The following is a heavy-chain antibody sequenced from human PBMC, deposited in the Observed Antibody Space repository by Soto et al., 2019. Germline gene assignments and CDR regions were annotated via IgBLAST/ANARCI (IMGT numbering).Heavy chain of an antibody. Sequence: QVQLQQWGAGLLKPSETLSLTCAVCGGSFSGYYWSWIRPPPGKGLEGIGEINHSGSTNFNPSLKSRVTISVDTSNNQFALKLSAVTPADTAVDYCASGAYGWVYWDQGTLVAVSS. V-gene: IGHV4-34*01. CDR2: INHSGST. CDR1: GGSFSGYY. J-gene: IGHJ4*02. D-gene: IGHD3-10*01. CDR3: ASGAYGWVY.